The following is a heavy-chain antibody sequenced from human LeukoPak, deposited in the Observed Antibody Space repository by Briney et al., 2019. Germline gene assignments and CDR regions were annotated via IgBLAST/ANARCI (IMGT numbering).Heavy chain of an antibody. D-gene: IGHD5-24*01. J-gene: IGHJ4*02. Sequence: VASVKVSCKTSGYTFTGYYMHWVRQAPGQGLEWMGWTNPNSGATNYAQKFQGRVTMTRDTSISTAYMELSRLRSDDTAVYYCARDLKTLETHWGQGTLVTVSS. CDR3: ARDLKTLETH. CDR1: GYTFTGYY. CDR2: TNPNSGAT. V-gene: IGHV1-2*02.